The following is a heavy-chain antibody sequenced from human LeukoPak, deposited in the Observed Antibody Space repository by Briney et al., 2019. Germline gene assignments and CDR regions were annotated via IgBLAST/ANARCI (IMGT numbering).Heavy chain of an antibody. CDR3: ARGPFRLCGGDCSYYYYMDV. CDR1: GGTFSSYA. Sequence: ASVKVSCKSSGGTFSSYAISWVRQAPGQGLEWMGRIIPMLGIANYAQKFQGRVTITADKSTSTAYMELSSLRSEDTAVYYCARGPFRLCGGDCSYYYYMDVWGKGTTVTVSS. V-gene: IGHV1-69*04. CDR2: IIPMLGIA. D-gene: IGHD2-21*01. J-gene: IGHJ6*03.